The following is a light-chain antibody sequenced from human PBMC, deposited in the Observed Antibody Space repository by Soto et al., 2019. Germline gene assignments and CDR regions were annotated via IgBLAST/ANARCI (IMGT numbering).Light chain of an antibody. Sequence: QSALTQPASVSGSPGQSITISCTGTSSDVGGYNYVSWYQQHPGKAPKLMIYDVSNRPSGVSNRFSGSKSGNTASLTISGRQVDDEADYYCSSYTSSSTVVLGGATKRTVL. J-gene: IGLJ2*01. CDR3: SSYTSSSTVV. V-gene: IGLV2-14*01. CDR1: SSDVGGYNY. CDR2: DVS.